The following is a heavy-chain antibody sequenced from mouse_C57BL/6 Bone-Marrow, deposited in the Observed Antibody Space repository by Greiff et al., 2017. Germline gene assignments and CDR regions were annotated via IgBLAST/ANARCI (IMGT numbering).Heavy chain of an antibody. CDR2: IYPSDSAT. CDR3: AVITTGLDY. D-gene: IGHD1-1*01. Sequence: VQLQQPGAELVRPGSSVKLSCKASGYTFTSYWMDWVKQRPGQGLEWIGNIYPSDSATHYNQKFKDKATLTVDKSSSTAYMQLSSLTSEDSAVYYCAVITTGLDYWGQGTTLTVSS. J-gene: IGHJ2*01. CDR1: GYTFTSYW. V-gene: IGHV1-61*01.